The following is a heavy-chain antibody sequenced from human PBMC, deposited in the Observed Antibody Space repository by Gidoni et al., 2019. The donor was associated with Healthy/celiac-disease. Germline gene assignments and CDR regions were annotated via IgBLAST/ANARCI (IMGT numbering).Heavy chain of an antibody. CDR2: IIPIFGTA. D-gene: IGHD3-10*01. CDR3: ASPGRLWFGELSLYYYYGMDV. Sequence: QVQLVQSGAEVKKPGSSVKVSCKASGGTFSSYAISWVRQAPGQGLEWMGGIIPIFGTANYAQKFQGRVTITADESTSTAYMELSSLRSEDTAVYYCASPGRLWFGELSLYYYYGMDVWGQGTTVTVSS. CDR1: GGTFSSYA. V-gene: IGHV1-69*01. J-gene: IGHJ6*02.